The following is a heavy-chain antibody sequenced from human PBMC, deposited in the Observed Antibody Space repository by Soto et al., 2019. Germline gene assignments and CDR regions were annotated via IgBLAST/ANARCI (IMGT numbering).Heavy chain of an antibody. D-gene: IGHD3-22*01. CDR3: ARDRYDSSGYYHLGFDY. V-gene: IGHV4-4*07. J-gene: IGHJ4*02. CDR2: IYTSGST. CDR1: GGSISSYY. Sequence: TLSLTCTVSGGSISSYYWSWIRQPAGKGLEWIGRIYTSGSTNYNPSLKSRVTMSVDTSKNQFSLKLSSVTAADTAVYYCARDRYDSSGYYHLGFDYWGQGTLVTVSS.